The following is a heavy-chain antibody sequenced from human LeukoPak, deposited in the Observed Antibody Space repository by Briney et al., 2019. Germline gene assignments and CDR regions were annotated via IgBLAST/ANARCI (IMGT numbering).Heavy chain of an antibody. J-gene: IGHJ6*03. CDR1: GFTVSSNS. V-gene: IGHV3-53*01. Sequence: PGGSLRLSCTVSGFTVSSNSMSWVRQAPGKGLEWVSFIYSDNTHYSDSVKGRFTISRDNSKNTLYLQMNSLRAEDTAVYYCAKGQVHYYYYMDVWGKGTTVTISS. CDR2: IYSDNT. CDR3: AKGQVHYYYYMDV.